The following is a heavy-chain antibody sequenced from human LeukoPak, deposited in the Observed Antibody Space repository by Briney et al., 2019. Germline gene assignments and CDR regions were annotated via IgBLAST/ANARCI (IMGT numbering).Heavy chain of an antibody. Sequence: PGGSLRLSCAASGFTFSSYWMSWVRQAPGKGLEWVANIKQDGSEKYYVDSVKGRFTISRDNAKSSLYLQMNSLRAEDTAVYYCASHPYSSGLVPSFDYWGQGTLVTVSS. CDR1: GFTFSSYW. D-gene: IGHD6-19*01. J-gene: IGHJ4*02. CDR3: ASHPYSSGLVPSFDY. CDR2: IKQDGSEK. V-gene: IGHV3-7*03.